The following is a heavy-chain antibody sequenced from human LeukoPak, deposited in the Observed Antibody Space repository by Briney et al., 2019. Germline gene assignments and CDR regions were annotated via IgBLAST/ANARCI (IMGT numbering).Heavy chain of an antibody. J-gene: IGHJ4*02. CDR3: ARGSSETYYDFWTGYQPGDY. CDR2: ISSSSSYI. CDR1: GFTFSSYS. D-gene: IGHD3-3*01. Sequence: PGGSLRLSCAASGFTFSSYSMNWVRQAPGKGLEWVSSISSSSSYIYYADSVKGRFTISRDNAKNSLYLQMNSLRAEDTAVYYSARGSSETYYDFWTGYQPGDYWGQGTLVTVSS. V-gene: IGHV3-21*01.